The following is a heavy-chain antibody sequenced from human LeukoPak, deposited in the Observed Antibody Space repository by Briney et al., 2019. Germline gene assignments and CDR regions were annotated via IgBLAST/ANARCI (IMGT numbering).Heavy chain of an antibody. V-gene: IGHV1-8*02. Sequence: ASVKVSCKASGGTFSSYAISWVRQAPGQGLEWMGWMNPNSGNTGYAQKFQGRVTMTRNTSISTAYMELSSLRSEDTAVYYRARGLRRGSYSGYWGQGTLVTVSS. CDR1: GGTFSSYA. CDR2: MNPNSGNT. J-gene: IGHJ4*02. D-gene: IGHD1-26*01. CDR3: ARGLRRGSYSGY.